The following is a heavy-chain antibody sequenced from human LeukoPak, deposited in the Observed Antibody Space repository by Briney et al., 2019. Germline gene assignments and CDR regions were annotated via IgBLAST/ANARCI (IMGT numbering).Heavy chain of an antibody. Sequence: SETLSLTCSVSGGSISSSSYYWGWIRQPPGKGLDWIGNIYYSGSTYYHPSLNSRVTISVDTSKTQFSLKLTSVTAADTAVYYCARSSYYYGADAFDIWGQGTMVTVSS. CDR2: IYYSGST. D-gene: IGHD3-10*01. CDR3: ARSSYYYGADAFDI. V-gene: IGHV4-39*07. J-gene: IGHJ3*02. CDR1: GGSISSSSYY.